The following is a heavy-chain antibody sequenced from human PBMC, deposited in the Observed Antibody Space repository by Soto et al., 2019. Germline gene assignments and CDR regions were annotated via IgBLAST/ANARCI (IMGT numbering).Heavy chain of an antibody. Sequence: QITLMESGPTRVKPTQTVTLTCTFSGSPLNARPVGVGWIRQPPGKALDPLALIYWDDDKRYSPSLNSTITITKDTTKHQSVLTVTNMDPMATTIYYCAHWAGYDDNWNGGYFGYWGQGALVTVCS. V-gene: IGHV2-5*02. D-gene: IGHD1-1*01. CDR1: GSPLNARPVG. CDR3: AHWAGYDDNWNGGYFGY. CDR2: IYWDDDK. J-gene: IGHJ4*02.